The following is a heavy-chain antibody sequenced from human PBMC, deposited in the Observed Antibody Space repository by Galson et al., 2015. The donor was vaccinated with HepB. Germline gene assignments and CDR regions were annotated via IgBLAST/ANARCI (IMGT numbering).Heavy chain of an antibody. CDR3: ARDRAYSSGWNDAFDI. CDR1: GYTFTGYY. V-gene: IGHV1-2*02. Sequence: SVKVSCKASGYTFTGYYMHWVRQAPGQGLEWMGWINPNSGGTNYAQKFQGRVTMTRDTSISTAYMELSRLRSDDTAVYYCARDRAYSSGWNDAFDIWGQGTMVTVSS. J-gene: IGHJ3*02. CDR2: INPNSGGT. D-gene: IGHD6-19*01.